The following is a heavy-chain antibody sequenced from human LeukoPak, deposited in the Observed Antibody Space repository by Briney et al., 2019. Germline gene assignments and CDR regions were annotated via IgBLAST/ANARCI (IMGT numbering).Heavy chain of an antibody. Sequence: SETLSLTCTVSGGSISSGDYYWSWIRQPPGKCLEWIGYIYYSGSTYYNPSLKSRVTISVDTSKNQFSLKLSSVTAADTAVYYCARGQTTVTTKLAFDIWGQGTMVTVSS. J-gene: IGHJ3*02. CDR1: GGSISSGDYY. CDR2: IYYSGST. D-gene: IGHD4-17*01. CDR3: ARGQTTVTTKLAFDI. V-gene: IGHV4-30-4*01.